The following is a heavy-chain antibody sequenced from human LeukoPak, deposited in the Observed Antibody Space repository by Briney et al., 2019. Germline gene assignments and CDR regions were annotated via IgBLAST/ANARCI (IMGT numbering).Heavy chain of an antibody. Sequence: PGGSLRLSCAASGFTFSRYAMHWVRQAPGKGLEYVSAISSNGGSTYYADSVKGRFTISRDNSKNTLYLQMSSLRAEDTAVYYCVKDGSGSYYTYYFDYWGQGTLVTVSS. V-gene: IGHV3-64D*06. D-gene: IGHD3-10*01. CDR2: ISSNGGST. CDR1: GFTFSRYA. J-gene: IGHJ4*02. CDR3: VKDGSGSYYTYYFDY.